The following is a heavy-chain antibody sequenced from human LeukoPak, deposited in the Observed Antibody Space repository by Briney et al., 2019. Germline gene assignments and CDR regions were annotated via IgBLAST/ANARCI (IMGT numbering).Heavy chain of an antibody. CDR3: ARGVRIAVAGYIDC. V-gene: IGHV3-23*01. CDR2: TSSSDAGT. J-gene: IGHJ4*02. D-gene: IGHD6-19*01. CDR1: GFTLSTYA. Sequence: GGSLRLSCAASGFTLSTYAMSWVRQTPGKGLEWVAATSSSDAGTYHADSVRGRFTISRDNSKNTLYLQMNSLRSDDTAVYYCARGVRIAVAGYIDCWGQGTLVTVSS.